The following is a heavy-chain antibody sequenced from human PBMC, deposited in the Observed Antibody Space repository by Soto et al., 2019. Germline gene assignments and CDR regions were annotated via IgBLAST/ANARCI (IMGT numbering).Heavy chain of an antibody. CDR1: GGSVSSGSYY. CDR2: IYYSGST. V-gene: IGHV4-61*01. J-gene: IGHJ4*02. CDR3: ARVIYYDSSGYFDY. Sequence: QVQLQESGPGLVKPSETLSLTCTVSGGSVSSGSYYWSWIRQPPGKGLEWIGYIYYSGSTNYNPSIKSRVTISVDTSKNQFSLKLSSVTAADTAVYYCARVIYYDSSGYFDYWGQGTLVTVSS. D-gene: IGHD3-22*01.